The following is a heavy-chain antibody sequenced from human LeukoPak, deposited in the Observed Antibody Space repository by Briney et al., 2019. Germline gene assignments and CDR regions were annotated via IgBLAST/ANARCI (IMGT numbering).Heavy chain of an antibody. V-gene: IGHV3-53*01. CDR2: IYSGGGT. J-gene: IGHJ4*02. CDR3: ARIKAVTMIRGVPGHYDH. CDR1: GFTVSANY. D-gene: IGHD3-10*01. Sequence: GGSLRLSCAASGFTVSANYMSWVRQAPGKGLEWVSSIYSGGGTHYAGSVKGRFSIYRDNSKNTLYLQMNSLRPEDTAVYYCARIKAVTMIRGVPGHYDHWGQGTRVAVSS.